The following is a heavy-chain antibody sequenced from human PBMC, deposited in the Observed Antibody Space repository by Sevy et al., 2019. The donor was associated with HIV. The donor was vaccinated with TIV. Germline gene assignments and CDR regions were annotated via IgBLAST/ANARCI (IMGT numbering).Heavy chain of an antibody. Sequence: GGSLRLSCAASAFTFSTYAMHWVRQAPGKGLEWVAVISYDGSHKYYADSVKGRFTISRDDSKSSLYLQMNTLRAEDTAVYYCARDAGYSVNWYPRFDPWRQGTLVTVSS. CDR3: ARDAGYSVNWYPRFDP. CDR1: AFTFSTYA. CDR2: ISYDGSHK. V-gene: IGHV3-30*03. J-gene: IGHJ5*02. D-gene: IGHD6-13*01.